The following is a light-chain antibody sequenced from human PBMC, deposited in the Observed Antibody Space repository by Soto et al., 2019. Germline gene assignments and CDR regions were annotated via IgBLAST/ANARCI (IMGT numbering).Light chain of an antibody. CDR1: QSVSSSY. J-gene: IGKJ5*01. Sequence: EIVLTQSPGTLSLSPGERATLSCRASQSVSSSYLAWYQQKPGQAPRLLIYGASSRATGIPDRFSGSGSGTDFTPTISRLEPEDFAVYYFQQKGSSPGITFAKGTRREIK. CDR3: QQKGSSPGIT. V-gene: IGKV3-20*01. CDR2: GAS.